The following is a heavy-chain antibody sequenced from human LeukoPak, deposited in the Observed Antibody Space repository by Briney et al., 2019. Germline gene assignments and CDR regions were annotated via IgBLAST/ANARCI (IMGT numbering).Heavy chain of an antibody. D-gene: IGHD1-26*01. CDR2: IYYSGST. CDR1: GGSISNYY. Sequence: PSETLSLTCTVSGGSISNYYWSWIRQPPGKGLEWIGYIYYSGSTNYNPSLKSRVTISVDTSKNQFSLKLSSVTAADTAVYYCARGDSGSLVDYWGQGTLVTVSS. CDR3: ARGDSGSLVDY. V-gene: IGHV4-59*01. J-gene: IGHJ4*02.